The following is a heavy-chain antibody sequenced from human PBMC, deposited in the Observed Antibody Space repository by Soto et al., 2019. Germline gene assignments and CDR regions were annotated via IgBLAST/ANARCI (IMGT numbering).Heavy chain of an antibody. CDR3: VHPRSTVQIPPT. J-gene: IGHJ5*02. V-gene: IGHV3-64D*06. D-gene: IGHD4-17*01. Sequence: GGSLRLSCSASGFTFSMFSMHWVSQAPGKGLEYVSGISSNGDSTYYADSVKGRFTISRDNSKNTLYLQMSSLRAVDTAVYYCVHPRSTVQIPPTWGQGTLATVSS. CDR1: GFTFSMFS. CDR2: ISSNGDST.